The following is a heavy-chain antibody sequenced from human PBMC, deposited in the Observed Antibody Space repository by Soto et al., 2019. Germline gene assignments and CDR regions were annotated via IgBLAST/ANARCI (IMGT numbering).Heavy chain of an antibody. J-gene: IGHJ6*04. CDR3: ACEVPAAIYRYGMYV. V-gene: IGHV3-33*01. Sequence: PGGSLRLSCAASGFTFSSYGMHWVRQAPGKGLEWVAVIWYDGSNKYYADSVKGRFTISRDNSKNTLYLQMNSLRAEDTAVYYCACEVPAAIYRYGMYVWGKGTTVTVSS. D-gene: IGHD2-2*01. CDR1: GFTFSSYG. CDR2: IWYDGSNK.